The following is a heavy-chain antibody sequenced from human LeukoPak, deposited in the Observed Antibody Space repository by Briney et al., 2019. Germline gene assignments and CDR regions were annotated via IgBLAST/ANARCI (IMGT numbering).Heavy chain of an antibody. J-gene: IGHJ3*02. Sequence: GGSLRLSCAASGFTFSSYAMSWVRQAPGKGLEWVSAISGSGGSTYYADSVKGRFTISRDNSKNTLYLQMNSLRAEDTAVYYCARMIRTYYYDSSGYQPRVGAFDIWGQGTMVTVSS. D-gene: IGHD3-22*01. CDR1: GFTFSSYA. CDR2: ISGSGGST. V-gene: IGHV3-23*01. CDR3: ARMIRTYYYDSSGYQPRVGAFDI.